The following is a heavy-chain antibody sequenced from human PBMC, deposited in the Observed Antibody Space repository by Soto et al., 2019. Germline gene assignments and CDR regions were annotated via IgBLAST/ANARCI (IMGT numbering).Heavy chain of an antibody. D-gene: IGHD2-21*02. CDR2: IYYRGST. CDR1: GGSISSGDYY. V-gene: IGHV4-30-4*01. J-gene: IGHJ6*02. CDR3: ARVVVTHNYYYGMDV. Sequence: QVQLQESGPGLVKPSETLSLTCTVSGGSISSGDYYWSWIRQPPGKGLEWIGYIYYRGSTYYNPSHKSRVAISVDTSKNQFSLQLTSVTAADTAIYYCARVVVTHNYYYGMDVWGQGTTVTVSS.